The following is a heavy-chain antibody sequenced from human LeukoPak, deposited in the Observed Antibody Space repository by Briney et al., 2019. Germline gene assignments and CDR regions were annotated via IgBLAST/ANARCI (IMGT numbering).Heavy chain of an antibody. CDR2: INPNSGGT. J-gene: IGHJ5*02. CDR3: ARDPNLSSGYYYTVEWFDP. D-gene: IGHD3-22*01. CDR1: GYTFTGYY. V-gene: IGHV1-2*02. Sequence: GASVKVSCKASGYTFTGYYMHWVRQAPGQGLEWMGWINPNSGGTNYAQKFQGRVTMTRDTSISTAYMELSRLRSDDTAVYYCARDPNLSSGYYYTVEWFDPWAREPWSPSPQ.